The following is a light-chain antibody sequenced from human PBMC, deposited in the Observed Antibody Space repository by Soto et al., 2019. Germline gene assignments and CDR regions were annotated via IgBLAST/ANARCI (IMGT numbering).Light chain of an antibody. CDR1: QSVTSNY. Sequence: EIVLTQSPGTLSLSPGERATLSCKAIQSVTSNYLAWYQQKPGQAPRLLIFGASSRATGIPDKFSGSGSGTDFTLTISRLEPEDFALYYCQHYAGGSRITFGQGTRLEIK. J-gene: IGKJ5*01. CDR3: QHYAGGSRIT. V-gene: IGKV3-20*01. CDR2: GAS.